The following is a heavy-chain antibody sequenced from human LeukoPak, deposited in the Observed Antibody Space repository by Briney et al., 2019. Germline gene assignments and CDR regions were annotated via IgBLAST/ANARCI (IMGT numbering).Heavy chain of an antibody. CDR2: TYYRSKWYN. V-gene: IGHV6-1*01. CDR1: GDIVSSNSAA. Sequence: SQTLSLTCGISGDIVSSNSAAWNWIRQSPSRGLEWLGRTYYRSKWYNDYAVSVKSRITINPDTSKNQFSLQLNSVTPEDTAVYYCARQYDSSGFYFLYFDYWGQGTLVTVSS. CDR3: ARQYDSSGFYFLYFDY. D-gene: IGHD3-22*01. J-gene: IGHJ4*02.